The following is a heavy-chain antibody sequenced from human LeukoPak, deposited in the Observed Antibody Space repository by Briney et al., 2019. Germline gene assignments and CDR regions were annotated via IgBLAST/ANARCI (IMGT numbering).Heavy chain of an antibody. CDR1: GFTFSNYW. J-gene: IGHJ4*02. V-gene: IGHV3-7*01. D-gene: IGHD3-10*01. CDR3: ARVGRVRGVIMYYFDY. CDR2: IKQDGSEK. Sequence: PGGSLRLSCEASGFTFSNYWMSWVRQAPGKGLEWVANIKQDGSEKYYVDSVKGRFTISRDNAKNSLYLQMNSLRAEDTAVYYCARVGRVRGVIMYYFDYWGQGTLVTVSS.